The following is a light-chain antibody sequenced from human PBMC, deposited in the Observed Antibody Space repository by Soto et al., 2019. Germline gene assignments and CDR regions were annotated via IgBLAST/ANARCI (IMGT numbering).Light chain of an antibody. Sequence: QSALTQPASVSGSPGQSITISCTGTSSDVGGYNYVSWYQQHPGKAPKLMIYDVSNRPSGVSNRFSGSKSGNTASLTISVLQAEDEADYYCSSYTSSSPYVFGTGTKLTVL. CDR2: DVS. V-gene: IGLV2-14*01. CDR3: SSYTSSSPYV. CDR1: SSDVGGYNY. J-gene: IGLJ1*01.